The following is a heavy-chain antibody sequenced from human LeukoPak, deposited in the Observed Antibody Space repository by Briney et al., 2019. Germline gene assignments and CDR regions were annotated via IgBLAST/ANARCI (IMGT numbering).Heavy chain of an antibody. CDR1: GGSISSGGYY. J-gene: IGHJ4*02. CDR3: ARGDYDILTGYRYFDY. D-gene: IGHD3-9*01. CDR2: IYYSGST. Sequence: SQTLSLTCTVSGGSISSGGYYWSWIRQHPGKGLEWIGYIYYSGSTYYNPSLKSRVTISVDTSKNQFSLKLSSVTAADTAVYYCARGDYDILTGYRYFDYWGQGTLVTVSS. V-gene: IGHV4-31*03.